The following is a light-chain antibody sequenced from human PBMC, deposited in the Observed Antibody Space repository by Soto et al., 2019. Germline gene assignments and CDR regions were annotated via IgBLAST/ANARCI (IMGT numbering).Light chain of an antibody. CDR3: QQSYTTPRFT. J-gene: IGKJ2*01. V-gene: IGKV1-39*01. CDR2: AAS. CDR1: QRINSF. Sequence: DIQMTQSPSSLSASVGDRVTITCRASQRINSFLNWYQQKPGEAPKLLIYAASSLQGGVPSRFSGSGSGTYFTLTINSLQPEDFATYYCQQSYTTPRFTFGQGTKLEIK.